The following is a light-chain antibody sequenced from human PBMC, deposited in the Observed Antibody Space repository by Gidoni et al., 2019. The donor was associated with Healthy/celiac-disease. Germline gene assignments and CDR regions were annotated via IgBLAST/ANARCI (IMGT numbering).Light chain of an antibody. J-gene: IGKJ4*01. CDR2: WAS. CDR1: QSVLYSYNNKNY. CDR3: QQYYSTPLRT. Sequence: DIVMTQSPDPMAVSLGERATIHCKSTQSVLYSYNNKNYLAWYQQKPGQPPKLLIYWASTRESGVPDRFSGSGSGTDFTLTISSLQAEDVAVYYCQQYYSTPLRTFXGXTKVEIK. V-gene: IGKV4-1*01.